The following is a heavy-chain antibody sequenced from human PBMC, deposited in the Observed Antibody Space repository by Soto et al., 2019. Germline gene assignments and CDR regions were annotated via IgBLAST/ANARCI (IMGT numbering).Heavy chain of an antibody. J-gene: IGHJ4*02. CDR2: IRGSGGST. CDR3: AKSAYYYDSSGYYYFDY. Sequence: GGSLRLSCAASGFTFSSYAMSWVRQAPGKGLEWVSAIRGSGGSTYYADSVKGRFTISRDNSKNTLYLQMNSLRAEDTAVYYCAKSAYYYDSSGYYYFDYWGQGTLVTVSS. V-gene: IGHV3-23*01. CDR1: GFTFSSYA. D-gene: IGHD3-22*01.